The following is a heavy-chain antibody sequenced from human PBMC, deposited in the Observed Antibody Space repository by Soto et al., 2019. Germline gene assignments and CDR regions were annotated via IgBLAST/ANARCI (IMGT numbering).Heavy chain of an antibody. D-gene: IGHD2-2*01. J-gene: IGHJ6*03. Sequence: SETLSLTCAVYGGSFSGYYWSWIRQPPGKGLEWIGDIYYSGSTNYNPSLKSRVTISVDTSKNQFSLKLSSVTAADTAVYYCARLGVPAARGFYYYYYMDVWGKGTTVTVSS. CDR2: IYYSGST. CDR1: GGSFSGYY. CDR3: ARLGVPAARGFYYYYYMDV. V-gene: IGHV4-59*08.